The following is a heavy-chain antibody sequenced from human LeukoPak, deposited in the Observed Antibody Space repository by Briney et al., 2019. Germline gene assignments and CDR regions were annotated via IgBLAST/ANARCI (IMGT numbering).Heavy chain of an antibody. CDR3: ARDSEVEGAPRDRAFDI. V-gene: IGHV3-66*01. D-gene: IGHD1-26*01. Sequence: PGGSLRLSCAASEFIVSINYMTWVRQAPGKGLEWVSLIYSRGDTKYADSVKGRFTISRDNSKNTLYLQMSSLRTEDTAVYYCARDSEVEGAPRDRAFDIWGQGTMVTVSS. CDR2: IYSRGDT. J-gene: IGHJ3*02. CDR1: EFIVSINY.